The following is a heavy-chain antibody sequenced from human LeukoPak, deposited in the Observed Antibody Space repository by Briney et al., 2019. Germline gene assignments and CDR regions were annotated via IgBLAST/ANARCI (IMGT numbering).Heavy chain of an antibody. V-gene: IGHV4-4*02. CDR1: GGSISSSNW. D-gene: IGHD3-3*01. J-gene: IGHJ6*03. CDR2: IYHSGST. Sequence: SETLSLTCAVSGGSISSSNWWSWVRQPPGKGLEWIGEIYHSGSTNYNPSLKSRVTMSVDTSKNQLSLNLSSVTAADTAVYYCPRVRGSSGYDGNYYYHYMDVWGKGNTVTISS. CDR3: PRVRGSSGYDGNYYYHYMDV.